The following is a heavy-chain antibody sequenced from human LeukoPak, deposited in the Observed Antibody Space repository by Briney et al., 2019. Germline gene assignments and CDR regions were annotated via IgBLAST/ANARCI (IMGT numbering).Heavy chain of an antibody. Sequence: SGTLSLTCAVSSGSFSDYSWAWIRRPPGKGLEWIADIDHIGNTKYNPSLKSRVTLSVDTSKRQFSLKMNSVTAADSAIYYCAKVGQWLDWGRGTLVTVSS. V-gene: IGHV4-34*01. CDR2: IDHIGNT. D-gene: IGHD6-19*01. CDR3: AKVGQWLD. J-gene: IGHJ4*02. CDR1: SGSFSDYS.